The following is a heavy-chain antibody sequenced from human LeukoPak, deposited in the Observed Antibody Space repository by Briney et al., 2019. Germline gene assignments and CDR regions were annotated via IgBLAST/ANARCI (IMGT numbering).Heavy chain of an antibody. V-gene: IGHV1-18*01. J-gene: IGHJ4*02. CDR1: GYTFTNYG. Sequence: ASVKVSCKASGYTFTNYGFSWVRQAPGQGLEWMGWISAYNGYTDYAQKFQFRVTMTTDTSTSTAYMELRSLRSDDTAVYYCARGRGSYSSPYFDYWGQGTLVTVSS. CDR3: ARGRGSYSSPYFDY. D-gene: IGHD1-26*01. CDR2: ISAYNGYT.